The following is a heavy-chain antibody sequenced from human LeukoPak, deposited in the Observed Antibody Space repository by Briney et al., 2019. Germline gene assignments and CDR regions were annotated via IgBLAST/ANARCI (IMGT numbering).Heavy chain of an antibody. CDR1: GYTFTSYY. J-gene: IGHJ4*02. V-gene: IGHV1-46*01. CDR3: ARASYYDSREPPSGSKAPDY. CDR2: INPSGGST. Sequence: ASVKVSCKASGYTFTSYYMHWVRQAPGQGLEWMGIINPSGGSTSYAQKFQGRVTMTRDTSKSTVYMELSSLRAEDTAVYYCARASYYDSREPPSGSKAPDYWGQGTLVTVSS. D-gene: IGHD3-22*01.